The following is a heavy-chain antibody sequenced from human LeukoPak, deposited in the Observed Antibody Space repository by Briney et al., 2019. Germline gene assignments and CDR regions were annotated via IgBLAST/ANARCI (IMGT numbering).Heavy chain of an antibody. V-gene: IGHV1-69*05. CDR2: IIPIFGTA. CDR3: ARERTMIVAAFDI. Sequence: PSVKVSCKASGGTFGSYAITWVRQAPGQGLEWMGRIIPIFGTANYAQKFQGRVTITTDESTSTAYMELSSLRSEDTAVYYCARERTMIVAAFDIWGQGTMVTVSS. CDR1: GGTFGSYA. J-gene: IGHJ3*02. D-gene: IGHD3-22*01.